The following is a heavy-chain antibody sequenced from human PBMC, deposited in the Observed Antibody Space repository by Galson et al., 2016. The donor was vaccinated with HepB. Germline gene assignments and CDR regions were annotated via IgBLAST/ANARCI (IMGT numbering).Heavy chain of an antibody. Sequence: SLRLSCAASGFTFGDYAMSWVRQAPGKGLEWVGFIRSKAYGGTTEYAASVKGRFTISRDDSKSIAYLQMNSLKTEDTAVYYCSIDRRPYSGSRLFDYWGQGTLVTVPS. CDR2: IRSKAYGGTT. D-gene: IGHD1-26*01. V-gene: IGHV3-49*04. CDR1: GFTFGDYA. J-gene: IGHJ4*02. CDR3: SIDRRPYSGSRLFDY.